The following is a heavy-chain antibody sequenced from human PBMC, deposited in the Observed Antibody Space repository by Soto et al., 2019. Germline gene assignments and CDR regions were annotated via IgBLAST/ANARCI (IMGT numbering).Heavy chain of an antibody. D-gene: IGHD6-6*01. CDR1: GGSISSYY. Sequence: QVQLQESGPGLVKPSETLSLTCTVSGGSISSYYWSWIRQPPGKGLEWIGYIYYSGSTNYNPSLKSRVTRSVDTSKNQFSLKLSSVTAADTAVYYCARVEGIAARLGFDYWGQGTLVTVSS. V-gene: IGHV4-59*01. CDR3: ARVEGIAARLGFDY. J-gene: IGHJ4*02. CDR2: IYYSGST.